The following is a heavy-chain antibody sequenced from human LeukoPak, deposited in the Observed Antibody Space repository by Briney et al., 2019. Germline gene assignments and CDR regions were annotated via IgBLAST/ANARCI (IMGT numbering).Heavy chain of an antibody. J-gene: IGHJ4*02. D-gene: IGHD1-26*01. CDR3: ASLKVGSRGYYFDY. V-gene: IGHV3-66*01. CDR2: IYSGGST. CDR1: GFTVSSNY. Sequence: GGSLRLSCAASGFTVSSNYMSWVRQAPGKGLEGVSVIYSGGSTYYADSVKGRFTISRDNSKNTLYLQMNSLRAEDTAVYYCASLKVGSRGYYFDYWGQGTLVTVSS.